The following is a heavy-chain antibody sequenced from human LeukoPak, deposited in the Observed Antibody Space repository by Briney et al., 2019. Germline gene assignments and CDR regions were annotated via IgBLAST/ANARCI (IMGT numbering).Heavy chain of an antibody. CDR2: IYHSGST. V-gene: IGHV4-30-2*01. J-gene: IGHJ5*02. CDR1: GGSFSGYY. CDR3: ARAGGVYNWFDP. Sequence: SETLSLTCAVYGGSFSGYYWSWIRQPPGKGLEWIGYIYHSGSTYYNPSLKSRVTISVDRSKNQFSLKLSSVTAADTAVYYCARAGGVYNWFDPWGQGTLVTVSS. D-gene: IGHD5/OR15-5a*01.